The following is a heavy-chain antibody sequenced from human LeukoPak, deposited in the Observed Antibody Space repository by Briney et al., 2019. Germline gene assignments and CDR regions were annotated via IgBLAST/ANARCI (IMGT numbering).Heavy chain of an antibody. V-gene: IGHV4-39*07. D-gene: IGHD6-13*01. J-gene: IGHJ4*02. CDR2: VHYSGST. CDR3: ARRSYISSRDY. CDR1: GGSISSRSYY. Sequence: PSETLSLTCTVSGGSISSRSYYWGWIRQPPGKGLEWIGSVHYSGSTYYNPSLKSRVTISVDTSKNQFSLKLSSVTAADTAVYYCARRSYISSRDYWGQGTLVTVSS.